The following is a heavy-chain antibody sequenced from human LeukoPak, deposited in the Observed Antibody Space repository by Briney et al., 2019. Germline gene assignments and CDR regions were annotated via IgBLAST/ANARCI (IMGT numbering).Heavy chain of an antibody. CDR2: IWYDGSNK. J-gene: IGHJ5*02. D-gene: IGHD3-10*01. CDR1: GYTFSSYG. V-gene: IGHV3-33*06. Sequence: PGRSLRLSCAASGYTFSSYGMHWVRQAPGKGLEWVAVIWYDGSNKYYADSVKGRFTISRDNSKNTLYLQMNSLRAEDTAVYYCAKEMASMVLGSWGQGTLVTVSS. CDR3: AKEMASMVLGS.